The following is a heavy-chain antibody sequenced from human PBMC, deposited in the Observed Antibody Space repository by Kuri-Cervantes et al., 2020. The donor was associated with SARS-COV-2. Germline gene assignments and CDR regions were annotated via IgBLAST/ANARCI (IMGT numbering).Heavy chain of an antibody. CDR3: ARDLYYYDSSGPEGYYYYGMDV. Sequence: SVKVSCKASGGTFSSYAISWVRQAPGQGLEWMGGIIPIFGTANYAQKFQGRVTITADKSTSTAYMKLSSLRSEDTAVYYCARDLYYYDSSGPEGYYYYGMDVWGQGTTVTVSS. V-gene: IGHV1-69*06. CDR2: IIPIFGTA. CDR1: GGTFSSYA. D-gene: IGHD3-22*01. J-gene: IGHJ6*02.